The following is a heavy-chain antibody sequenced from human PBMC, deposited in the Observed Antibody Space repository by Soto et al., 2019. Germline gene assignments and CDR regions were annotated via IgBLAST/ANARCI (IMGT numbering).Heavy chain of an antibody. Sequence: PSQTLSLTCAISGDSVSSNTAAWNWVRQSPSRGLEWLGRTYYLSKWYNDYGPSVKSRIIINPDTSKNQFSLQMNSLRAEDTAVYYCARDRDYGSGSPIDYWGQGTLVTVSS. V-gene: IGHV6-1*01. CDR2: TYYLSKWYN. J-gene: IGHJ4*02. CDR1: GDSVSSNTAA. D-gene: IGHD3-10*01. CDR3: ARDRDYGSGSPIDY.